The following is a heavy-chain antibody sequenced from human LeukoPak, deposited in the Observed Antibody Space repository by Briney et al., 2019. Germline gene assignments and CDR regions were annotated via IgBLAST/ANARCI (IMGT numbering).Heavy chain of an antibody. CDR2: IYYSGST. J-gene: IGHJ2*01. V-gene: IGHV4-31*03. CDR3: ARDRYTVVSWYFDL. D-gene: IGHD4-23*01. Sequence: PSQTLSLTCTVSGCSISSGGYYWSWIRQHPGKGLEWIGYIYYSGSTYYNPSLKSRVTISVDTTKNQFSLKLSSVTAADTAVYYCARDRYTVVSWYFDLWGRGTLVTVSS. CDR1: GCSISSGGYY.